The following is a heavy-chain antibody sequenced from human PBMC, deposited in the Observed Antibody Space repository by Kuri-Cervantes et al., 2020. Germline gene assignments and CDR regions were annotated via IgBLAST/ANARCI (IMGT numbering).Heavy chain of an antibody. CDR2: IYYSGST. CDR3: ARTNYYGSGLFYKNNWFDP. Sequence: GSLRLSCAASGFTFSSYSMNWVRQPPGKGLEWIGSIYYSGSTYYSPSLKSRVTISVDTSKNQFSLKLSSVTAADTAVYYCARTNYYGSGLFYKNNWFDPWGQGILVTVSS. CDR1: GFTFSSYS. V-gene: IGHV4-39*07. D-gene: IGHD3-10*01. J-gene: IGHJ5*02.